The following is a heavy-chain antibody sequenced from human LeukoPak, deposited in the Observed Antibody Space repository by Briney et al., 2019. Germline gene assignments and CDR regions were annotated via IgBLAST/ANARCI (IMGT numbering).Heavy chain of an antibody. V-gene: IGHV1-69*13. CDR2: IIPIFGTA. CDR3: ASGVNYDILTGYPYYFDY. Sequence: ASVKVSCKASGYTFTGYYMHWVRQAPGQGLEWMGGIIPIFGTANYAQKFQGRVTITADESTSTAYMELSSLRSEDTAVYYCASGVNYDILTGYPYYFDYWGQGTLVTVSS. J-gene: IGHJ4*02. D-gene: IGHD3-9*01. CDR1: GYTFTGYY.